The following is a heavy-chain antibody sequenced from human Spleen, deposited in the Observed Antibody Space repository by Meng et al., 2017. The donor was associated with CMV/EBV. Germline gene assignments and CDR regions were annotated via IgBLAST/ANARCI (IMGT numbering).Heavy chain of an antibody. V-gene: IGHV1-2*02. CDR2: INPNSGGT. J-gene: IGHJ4*02. CDR1: GYTFTAYY. D-gene: IGHD7-27*01. CDR3: VRDNNWGPDY. Sequence: ASVKVSCKDSGYTFTAYYIHWVRQAPGQGLEWMGWINPNSGGTNYAQKFQGRVTMTRDTSISTAYMELTRLTSDDTAVYYCVRDNNWGPDYWGQGTLVTVSS.